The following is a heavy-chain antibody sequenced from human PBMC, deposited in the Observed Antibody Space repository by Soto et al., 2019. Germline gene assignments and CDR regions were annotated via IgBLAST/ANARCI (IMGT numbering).Heavy chain of an antibody. D-gene: IGHD3-16*01. CDR1: GFPFSHYW. CDR2: INPAGTIT. Sequence: GGSLRLSCAASGFPFSHYWMHWVRQTPGKGLVWVSRINPAGTITNYADSVEGRFTISRDNADSALFLQMNSLSAEDTAMYYCTSDTFGLRDTWGQGTLVTVSS. CDR3: TSDTFGLRDT. V-gene: IGHV3-74*01. J-gene: IGHJ5*02.